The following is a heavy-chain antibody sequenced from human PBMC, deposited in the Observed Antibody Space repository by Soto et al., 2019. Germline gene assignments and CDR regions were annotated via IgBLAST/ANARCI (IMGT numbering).Heavy chain of an antibody. V-gene: IGHV1-8*01. CDR3: VKGGSGSLDPLDY. Sequence: GASVKVSCKASGYTFTSYDINWVRQATGQGLEWMGWMNPNSGNTGYAQKFQGRVTMTRDTSTSTAYMELSSLRSEDTAVYYCVKGGSGSLDPLDYWGQGTLVIVSS. CDR2: MNPNSGNT. D-gene: IGHD3-10*01. CDR1: GYTFTSYD. J-gene: IGHJ4*02.